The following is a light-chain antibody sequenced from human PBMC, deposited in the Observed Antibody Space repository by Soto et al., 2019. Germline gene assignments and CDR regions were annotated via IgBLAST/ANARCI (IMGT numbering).Light chain of an antibody. CDR3: CSYEGSRTL. Sequence: QSALTQPASVSGSPGQSITISCTGTSSDVGSYNLVSWYQQHPGKAPKLMIYEGSKRPSGVSNRFSGSKSGNTASLTISGLQAEDEADYYCCSYEGSRTLFGGVTQ. V-gene: IGLV2-23*01. CDR2: EGS. J-gene: IGLJ2*01. CDR1: SSDVGSYNL.